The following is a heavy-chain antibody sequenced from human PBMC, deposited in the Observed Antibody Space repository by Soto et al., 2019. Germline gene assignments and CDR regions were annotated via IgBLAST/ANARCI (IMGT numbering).Heavy chain of an antibody. J-gene: IGHJ4*02. D-gene: IGHD2-2*01. CDR2: IWYDGSNK. CDR1: GFTFSSYG. V-gene: IGHV3-33*01. Sequence: QVQLVESGGGVVQPGRSLRLSCAASGFTFSSYGMHWVRQAPGKGLEWVAVIWYDGSNKYYADSVKGRFTISRDNSKNTLYLQMNRLSAQDTAVYHCARGFCCSTSCYVRGVDYWGQGTLVTVSS. CDR3: ARGFCCSTSCYVRGVDY.